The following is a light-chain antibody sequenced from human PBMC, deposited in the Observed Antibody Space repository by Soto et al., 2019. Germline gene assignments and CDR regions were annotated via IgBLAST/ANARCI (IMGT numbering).Light chain of an antibody. Sequence: IQMTQSPSNHSLHGGDRVTITSRASQSISSWLAWYQQKPGKAPKLLIYDASSLESGVPSRFSGSGSGTEFTLTISSLQPDDFATYYCQQYNSYPWTFGQGTEVDI. CDR2: DAS. V-gene: IGKV1-5*01. CDR3: QQYNSYPWT. J-gene: IGKJ1*01. CDR1: QSISSW.